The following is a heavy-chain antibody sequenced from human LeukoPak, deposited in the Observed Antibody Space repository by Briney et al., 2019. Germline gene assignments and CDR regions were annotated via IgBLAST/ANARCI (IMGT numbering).Heavy chain of an antibody. J-gene: IGHJ4*02. Sequence: GGSLRLSCAASGFTFSSYSMNWVRQAPGKGLEWVSSISSSSSYIYYADSVKGRFTISRDNAKNSLYLQMNSLRAEDTAVYYCARGDSSSWFMVPTDYWGQGTLVTVPS. V-gene: IGHV3-21*01. CDR1: GFTFSSYS. D-gene: IGHD6-13*01. CDR2: ISSSSSYI. CDR3: ARGDSSSWFMVPTDY.